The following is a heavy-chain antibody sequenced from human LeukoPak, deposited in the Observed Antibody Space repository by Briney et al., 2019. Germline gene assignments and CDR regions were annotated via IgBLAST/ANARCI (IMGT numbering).Heavy chain of an antibody. V-gene: IGHV3-30*02. CDR2: IRYDGSDK. Sequence: PGGSLRLSCAASGFIFGDYGMHWVRQAPGKGLEWVAFIRYDGSDKYYADSVKGRFTISRDNSKNTLSLEMNSLRVDDTAEYYCAKDLYSPYFDYWGQGTLVTVSS. CDR1: GFIFGDYG. J-gene: IGHJ4*02. CDR3: AKDLYSPYFDY. D-gene: IGHD6-13*01.